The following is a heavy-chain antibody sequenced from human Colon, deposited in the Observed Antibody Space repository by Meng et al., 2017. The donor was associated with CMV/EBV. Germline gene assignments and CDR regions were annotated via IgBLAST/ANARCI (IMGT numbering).Heavy chain of an antibody. CDR1: GFKFDDFA. CDR2: ISWDGGVS. V-gene: IGHV3-43D*03. J-gene: IGHJ6*02. CDR3: ARGIATGGFYAMDA. D-gene: IGHD3-16*01. Sequence: GGSLRLSCAASGFKFDDFAMHWVRQGTGKGLEWVSLISWDGGVSRYADSVKGRFTISRDNSKNSLYLEMNSLSSEDTGLYFCARGIATGGFYAMDAWGQGTTVTVSS.